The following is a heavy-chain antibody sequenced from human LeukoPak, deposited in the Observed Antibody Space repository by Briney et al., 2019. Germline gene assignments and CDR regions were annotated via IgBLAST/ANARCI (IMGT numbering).Heavy chain of an antibody. CDR2: IGTAGDT. Sequence: GGSLRLSCAASGFTFSSYDMHWVRHATGKGLEWVSAIGTAGDTYYPGSVKGRFTISRENAKNSLYLQMNSLRAGDTAVYYCAAGISGPAAISTPFDYWGQGTLVTVSS. J-gene: IGHJ4*02. CDR3: AAGISGPAAISTPFDY. V-gene: IGHV3-13*01. D-gene: IGHD2-2*01. CDR1: GFTFSSYD.